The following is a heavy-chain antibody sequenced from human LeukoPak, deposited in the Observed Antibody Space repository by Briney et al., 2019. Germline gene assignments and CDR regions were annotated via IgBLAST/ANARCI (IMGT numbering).Heavy chain of an antibody. J-gene: IGHJ4*02. Sequence: GGSLRLSCAASGFTFSSHSMNWVRQAPGKGLEWVSYISRSSSVIYYADSVKGRFTISRDNATNSLYLQMNSLRPDDTAIYFCARQEARNYYYEGLDYWGQGNLVTASS. V-gene: IGHV3-48*01. CDR3: ARQEARNYYYEGLDY. CDR1: GFTFSSHS. D-gene: IGHD3-22*01. CDR2: ISRSSSVI.